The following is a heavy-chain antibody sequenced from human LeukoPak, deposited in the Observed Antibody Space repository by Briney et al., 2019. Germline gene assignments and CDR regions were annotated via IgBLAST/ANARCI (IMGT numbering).Heavy chain of an antibody. D-gene: IGHD3-10*01. J-gene: IGHJ4*02. Sequence: ASVKVSCKASGGTFSSYAISWVRQAPGQGLEWMGGIIPIFGTANYAQKFQGRVTITTGESTSTAYMELSSLRSEDTAVYYCATGTEAFGESRFRFDYWGQGTLVTVSS. CDR2: IIPIFGTA. V-gene: IGHV1-69*05. CDR1: GGTFSSYA. CDR3: ATGTEAFGESRFRFDY.